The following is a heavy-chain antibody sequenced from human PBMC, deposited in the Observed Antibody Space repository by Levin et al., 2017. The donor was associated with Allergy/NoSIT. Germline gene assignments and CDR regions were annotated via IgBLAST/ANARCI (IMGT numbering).Heavy chain of an antibody. D-gene: IGHD3-22*01. CDR3: VKWADYDDSSGYYS. CDR2: ISDRGDST. J-gene: IGHJ4*02. V-gene: IGHV3-23*01. CDR1: RFTFSLYA. Sequence: GESLKISCAASRFTFSLYAMSWVRQAPGKGLEWVSSISDRGDSTYYADSVQGRFTISRDNSKDTLYLQMNSLRAEDTALYYCVKWADYDDSSGYYSWGQGIPVTVSS.